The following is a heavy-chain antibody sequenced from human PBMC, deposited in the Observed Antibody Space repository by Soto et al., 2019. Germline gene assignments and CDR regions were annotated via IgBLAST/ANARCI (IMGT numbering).Heavy chain of an antibody. CDR1: GFTFSSYG. CDR2: IWYDGSNK. J-gene: IGHJ4*02. D-gene: IGHD3-22*01. Sequence: QVQLVESGGGVVQPGRSLRLSCAASGFTFSSYGMHWVRQAPGKGLEWVAVIWYDGSNKYYADSVKGRFTISRDNSKNTLYLQMSSLRAEDTAVYYCARDSDSSMDYWGQGTLVTVSS. V-gene: IGHV3-33*01. CDR3: ARDSDSSMDY.